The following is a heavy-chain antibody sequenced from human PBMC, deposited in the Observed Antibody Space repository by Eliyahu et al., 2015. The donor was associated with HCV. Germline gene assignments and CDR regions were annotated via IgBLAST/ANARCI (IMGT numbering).Heavy chain of an antibody. CDR3: AREGHGYSTSPVDDALDI. Sequence: QVQLVESGGGVVQPGRSLRLSCAASGFTFXSYGXHWVRXAPGKGLGWVAVIWYDGSKKYYADSVKGRFTISRDNSRNTLYLQMNSLRAEDTGVYYCAREGHGYSTSPVDDALDIWGQGTMVTVSS. J-gene: IGHJ3*02. V-gene: IGHV3-33*08. CDR2: IWYDGSKK. D-gene: IGHD2-2*01. CDR1: GFTFXSYG.